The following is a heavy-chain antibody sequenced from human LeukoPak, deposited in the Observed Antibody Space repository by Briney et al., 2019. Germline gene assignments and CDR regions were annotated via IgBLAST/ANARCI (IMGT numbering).Heavy chain of an antibody. CDR3: ARSGITMIVVVNAWFDP. CDR2: TSTYNGNT. J-gene: IGHJ5*02. D-gene: IGHD3-22*01. V-gene: IGHV1-18*01. CDR1: GYAFSNYG. Sequence: GASVNVSSRASGYAFSNYGISWVRQAPGQGLEWLGWTSTYNGNTQYAQKFQGRVTITADESTSTAYMELSSLRSEDTAVYYCARSGITMIVVVNAWFDPWGQGTLVTVSS.